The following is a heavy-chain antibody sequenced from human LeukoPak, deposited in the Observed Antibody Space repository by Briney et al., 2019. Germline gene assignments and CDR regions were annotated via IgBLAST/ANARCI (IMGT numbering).Heavy chain of an antibody. V-gene: IGHV4-34*01. CDR3: ARGLGVWMTAGDAFDI. CDR1: GGSFSGYY. Sequence: SETLSLTCAVYGGSFSGYYWSWIRQPPGKGLEWIGEINHSGSTNYNPSLKSRVTISVDTSKNQFSLKLSSVTAADTAVYYCARGLGVWMTAGDAFDIWGQGTMVTVSS. J-gene: IGHJ3*02. D-gene: IGHD2-21*02. CDR2: INHSGST.